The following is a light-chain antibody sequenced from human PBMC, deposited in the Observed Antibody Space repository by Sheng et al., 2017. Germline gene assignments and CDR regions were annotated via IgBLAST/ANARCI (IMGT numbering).Light chain of an antibody. CDR2: DAF. V-gene: IGKV3-11*01. J-gene: IGKJ2*01. CDR1: RSVARN. CDR3: QQRDDWPPT. Sequence: RQSPVILSVSPGERATLSCRASRSVARNLAWYQQKPGQAPRLLIYDAFTRAAGIPARFSGSGSGTDFILTISSLEPEDFAIYYCQQRDDWPPTFGQGTKLEIK.